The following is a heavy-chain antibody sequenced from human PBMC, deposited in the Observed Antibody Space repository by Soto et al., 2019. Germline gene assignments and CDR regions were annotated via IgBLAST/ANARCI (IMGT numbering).Heavy chain of an antibody. CDR1: GFTFDDYA. CDR3: AKDTGARIEAAFDI. D-gene: IGHD2-21*01. V-gene: IGHV3-9*01. CDR2: ISWNSGSI. Sequence: HPGGSLRLSCAASGFTFDDYAMHWVRQAPGKGLEWVSGISWNSGSIGYADSVKGRFTISRDNAKNSLYLQMNSLRAEDTALYYCAKDTGARIEAAFDIWGQGTMVTVSS. J-gene: IGHJ3*02.